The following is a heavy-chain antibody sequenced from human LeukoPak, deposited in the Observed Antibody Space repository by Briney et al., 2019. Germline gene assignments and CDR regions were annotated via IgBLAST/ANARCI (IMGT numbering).Heavy chain of an antibody. J-gene: IGHJ4*02. V-gene: IGHV3-23*01. CDR1: ELTFSSSW. CDR2: ISGSGGST. D-gene: IGHD3-10*01. CDR3: AKLSSYYGSGSYSFFDY. Sequence: GGSLRLSCVASELTFSSSWMSWVRQAPGKGLEWVSAISGSGGSTYYADSVKGRFTISRDNSKNTLYLQMNSLRAEDTAVYYCAKLSSYYGSGSYSFFDYWGQGTLVTVSS.